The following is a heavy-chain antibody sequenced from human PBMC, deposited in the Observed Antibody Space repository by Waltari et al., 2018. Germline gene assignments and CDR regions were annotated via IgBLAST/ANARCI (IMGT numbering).Heavy chain of an antibody. V-gene: IGHV4-39*07. CDR2: IYYSGST. D-gene: IGHD3-3*01. J-gene: IGHJ4*02. CDR3: ARVGTIFGVVNYGDY. Sequence: QLQLQESGPGLVKPSETLSLTCTVSGGSISSSSYYWGWLRQPPGKGLEWIGSIYYSGSTYYNPSLKSRVTISVDTSKNQFSLKLSSVTAADTAVYYCARVGTIFGVVNYGDYWGQGTLVTVSS. CDR1: GGSISSSSYY.